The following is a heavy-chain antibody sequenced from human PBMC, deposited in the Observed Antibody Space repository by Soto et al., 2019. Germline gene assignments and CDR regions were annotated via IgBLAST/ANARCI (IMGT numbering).Heavy chain of an antibody. CDR3: ATKAFWSGHHDAFDI. V-gene: IGHV3-48*03. Sequence: GGSLRLSCAASGFTFRTYEMNWVRQAPGKGLEWVSHISGSGSTIYYADSVKGRFTISRDNAKNSVYLLMSSLRADDTAVYYCATKAFWSGHHDAFDIWGQGTMVTVSS. CDR2: ISGSGSTI. J-gene: IGHJ3*02. D-gene: IGHD3-3*01. CDR1: GFTFRTYE.